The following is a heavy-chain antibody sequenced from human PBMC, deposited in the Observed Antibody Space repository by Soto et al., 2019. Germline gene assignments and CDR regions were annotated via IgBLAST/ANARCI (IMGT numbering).Heavy chain of an antibody. V-gene: IGHV3-33*01. Sequence: QPGGSLRLSCTASGFTFSNYGIHWVRQAPGKGLEWVAVIWYDGSNKKYADSVKGRFTISRDDSKSTLYLQMNNLRPEDTAVYYCARDPIMVRRVIVTGRFDPWGQGTLVTVSS. CDR1: GFTFSNYG. CDR2: IWYDGSNK. D-gene: IGHD3-10*01. CDR3: ARDPIMVRRVIVTGRFDP. J-gene: IGHJ5*02.